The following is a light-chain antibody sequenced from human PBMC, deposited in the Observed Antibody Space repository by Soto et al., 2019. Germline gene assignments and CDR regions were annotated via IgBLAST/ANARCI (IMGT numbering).Light chain of an antibody. CDR3: QQSSSSPIT. CDR1: QSISSY. V-gene: IGKV1-39*01. CDR2: AAS. J-gene: IGKJ5*01. Sequence: DIQMPQSPSSLSASVGDRVTITCRASQSISSYLNWYQQKPGKAPKLLIYAASSLQSGVPSRFSGSGSGTDFTLTISRLEAEDFAVYYCQQSSSSPITFGQGTRLEI.